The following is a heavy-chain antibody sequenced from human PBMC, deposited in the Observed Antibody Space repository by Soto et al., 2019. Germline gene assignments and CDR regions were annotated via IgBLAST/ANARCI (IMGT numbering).Heavy chain of an antibody. CDR2: ISGSGDST. CDR1: GFTFSSYA. CDR3: ARRGSGSYYDY. D-gene: IGHD1-26*01. V-gene: IGHV3-23*01. Sequence: EVQLLESGGGLVQPGGSLRLSCAASGFTFSSYAMSWVRQAPGKGLEWVSVISGSGDSTYYADSVKGRFTISRDNSKNTPYLQMNSLRAEDTAVYYCARRGSGSYYDYWGQGTLVTVSS. J-gene: IGHJ4*02.